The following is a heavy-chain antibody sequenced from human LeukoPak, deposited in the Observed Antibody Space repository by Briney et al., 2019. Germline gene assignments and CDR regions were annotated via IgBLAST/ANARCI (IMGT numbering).Heavy chain of an antibody. Sequence: GASVKVSCKASGYTFTSYDINWVRQATGQGLEWMGWMNPNSGNTGYAQKFQGRVTMTRNTSISTAYMELSSLRSEDMAVYYCHSMVRGVIVGLLDPWGQGTLVTVSS. J-gene: IGHJ5*02. CDR3: HSMVRGVIVGLLDP. D-gene: IGHD3-10*01. CDR2: MNPNSGNT. CDR1: GYTFTSYD. V-gene: IGHV1-8*01.